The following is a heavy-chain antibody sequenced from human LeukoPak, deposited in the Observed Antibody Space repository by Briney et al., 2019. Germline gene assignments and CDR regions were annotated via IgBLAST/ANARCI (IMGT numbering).Heavy chain of an antibody. CDR1: GFTFSSYG. D-gene: IGHD4-17*01. Sequence: PGGSPRLSCAASGFTFSSYGMHWVRQAPGKGLGWVAFIRYDGSNKYYADSVKGRFTISRDNSKNTLYLQMNSLRAEDTAVYYCAKEALTYRDYYYYYYMDVWGKGTTVTISS. CDR3: AKEALTYRDYYYYYYMDV. V-gene: IGHV3-30*02. CDR2: IRYDGSNK. J-gene: IGHJ6*03.